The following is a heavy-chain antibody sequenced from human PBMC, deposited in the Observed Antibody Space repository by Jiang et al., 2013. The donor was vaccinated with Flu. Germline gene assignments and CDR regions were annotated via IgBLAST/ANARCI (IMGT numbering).Heavy chain of an antibody. CDR3: ARVSGWELPGRTFDY. CDR1: GGSISSYY. CDR2: IYYSGST. J-gene: IGHJ4*02. D-gene: IGHD1-26*01. V-gene: IGHV4-59*01. Sequence: PGLVKPSETLSLTCTVSGGSISSYYWSWIRQPPGKGLEWIGYIYYSGSTNYNPSLKSRVTISVDTSKNQFSLKLSSVTAADTAVYYCARVSGWELPGRTFDYWGQGTLVTVSS.